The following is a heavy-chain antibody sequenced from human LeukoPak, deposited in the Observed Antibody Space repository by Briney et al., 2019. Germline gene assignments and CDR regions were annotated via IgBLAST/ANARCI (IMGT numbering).Heavy chain of an antibody. V-gene: IGHV4-59*01. CDR2: MFYSGHS. CDR3: ARAAVDDAFDI. CDR1: GASIRNYY. Sequence: SETLSLTCTVSGASIRNYYWCWIRQPPGKGPEWIGHMFYSGHSNYNPSLKSRVTISVDTSKNQFALELSSVTAEDTAMYYCARAAVDDAFDIWGQGTMVTVSS. J-gene: IGHJ3*02.